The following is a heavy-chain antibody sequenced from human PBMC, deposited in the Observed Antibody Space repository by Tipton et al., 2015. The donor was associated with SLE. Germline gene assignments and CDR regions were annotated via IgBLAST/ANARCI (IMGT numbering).Heavy chain of an antibody. CDR1: GFTFSSYS. CDR3: ARDHPSSSWYREIDY. J-gene: IGHJ4*02. Sequence: QLVQSGGGLVQPGGSLRLSCAASGFTFSSYSMNWVRQAPGKGLEWVSYISSSSSTIYYADSVKGRFTISRDKAMNSLYLQMNSRRAEDTAVYYCARDHPSSSWYREIDYWGQGTLVTVSS. D-gene: IGHD6-13*01. CDR2: ISSSSSTI. V-gene: IGHV3-48*01.